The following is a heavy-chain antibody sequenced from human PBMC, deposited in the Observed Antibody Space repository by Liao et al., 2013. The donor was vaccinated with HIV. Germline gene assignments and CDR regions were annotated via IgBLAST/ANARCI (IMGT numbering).Heavy chain of an antibody. CDR1: GGSISSGSYY. J-gene: IGHJ4*02. CDR3: ARAPHGLWLPRFDY. D-gene: IGHD5-18*01. V-gene: IGHV4-61*02. CDR2: IYSSGST. Sequence: QVQLQESGPGLVKPSQTLSLTCTVSGGSISSGSYYWSWIRQPAGRGLEWIGRIYSSGSTNYNPSLKSRVTISVDTSKNQFSLKLSSVTAADTAVYYCARAPHGLWLPRFDYWGQGTLVTVSS.